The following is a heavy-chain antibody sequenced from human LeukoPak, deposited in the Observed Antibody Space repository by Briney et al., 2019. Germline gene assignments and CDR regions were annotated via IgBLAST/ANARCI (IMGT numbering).Heavy chain of an antibody. V-gene: IGHV1-2*02. CDR2: INPNSGGA. CDR1: RYTFTDYY. CDR3: ARGLGTVTTLNYYVAD. J-gene: IGHJ4*02. D-gene: IGHD4-17*01. Sequence: ASVKVSFKASRYTFTDYYMHWVRQAPGQGLEWMGWINPNSGGASFARKFQVRVTMARDTSISTAYMEVSRLRSDDTAVYYCARGLGTVTTLNYYVADWGQGTLVTVSS.